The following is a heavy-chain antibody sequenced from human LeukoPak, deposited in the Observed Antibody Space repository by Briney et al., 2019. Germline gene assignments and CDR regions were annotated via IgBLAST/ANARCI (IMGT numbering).Heavy chain of an antibody. CDR3: ARLTVGASDAFDI. CDR1: GYTFTGYY. V-gene: IGHV1-2*02. Sequence: ASVKVSCKASGYTFTGYYMHWVRQAPGQGLEWMGWINPNSGGTNYAQKFQGRVTMTRDTSISTAYLQWSSLKASDTAMYYCARLTVGASDAFDIWGQGTMVTVSS. CDR2: INPNSGGT. D-gene: IGHD1-26*01. J-gene: IGHJ3*02.